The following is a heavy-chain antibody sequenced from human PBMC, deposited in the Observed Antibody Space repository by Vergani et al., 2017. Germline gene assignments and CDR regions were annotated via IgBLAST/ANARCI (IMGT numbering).Heavy chain of an antibody. CDR2: IYHSGST. J-gene: IGHJ4*02. Sequence: QLQLQESGSGLVKPSQTLSLTCAVACVSISSGGYSWGWIRQPPGKGLEWIGYIYHSGSTYYNPSLKGRVSISVDMSKNQFSLKLSSVTAADTAVYYCAGGNDYSDVDYWGQGTLGTVCS. CDR3: AGGNDYSDVDY. CDR1: CVSISSGGYS. V-gene: IGHV4-30-2*01. D-gene: IGHD4-17*01.